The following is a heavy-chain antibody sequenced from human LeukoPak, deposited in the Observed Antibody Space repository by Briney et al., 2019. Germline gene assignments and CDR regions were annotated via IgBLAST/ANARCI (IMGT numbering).Heavy chain of an antibody. CDR3: TTAAAQPYI. V-gene: IGHV3-73*01. CDR2: IRSKANSYAT. D-gene: IGHD1-14*01. J-gene: IGHJ3*02. Sequence: GGSLRLSCAASGFTFSGSAMHWVRQASGKGLEWVGRIRSKANSYATAYAASVKGRFTISRDDSKSTAYLQMNSLKTEDTAVYYCTTAAAQPYIWGQGTMVTVSS. CDR1: GFTFSGSA.